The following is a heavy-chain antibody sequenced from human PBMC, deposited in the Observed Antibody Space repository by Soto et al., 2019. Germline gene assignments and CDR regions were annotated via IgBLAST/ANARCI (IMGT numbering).Heavy chain of an antibody. V-gene: IGHV1-3*01. CDR1: GYPFTSYA. D-gene: IGHD2-15*01. CDR2: INAGNGNT. J-gene: IGHJ4*02. Sequence: GASLKVSCKASGYPFTSYAIHWVRQAPGQRLEWMGWINAGNGNTKYSQKFQGRVTITRDTSASTAYMALSSLRSEDTAVYYCARGPGGPDGPGDYWGQGTLVTVSS. CDR3: ARGPGGPDGPGDY.